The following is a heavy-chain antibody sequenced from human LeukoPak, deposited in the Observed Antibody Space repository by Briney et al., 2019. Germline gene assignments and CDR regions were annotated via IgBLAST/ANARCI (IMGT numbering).Heavy chain of an antibody. CDR2: IYYTGAT. V-gene: IGHV4-59*12. D-gene: IGHD4-23*01. CDR1: GGSITNYY. CDR3: VRHDPIGNSQPLGV. Sequence: SETLSLTCTVSGGSITNYYWSWIRPPPGKGLEWIAYIYYTGATNYNPPLKSRLTVSLDMSKNHFSLKLTSVTAADTAVYYCVRHDPIGNSQPLGVWGQGTMVTVSS. J-gene: IGHJ3*01.